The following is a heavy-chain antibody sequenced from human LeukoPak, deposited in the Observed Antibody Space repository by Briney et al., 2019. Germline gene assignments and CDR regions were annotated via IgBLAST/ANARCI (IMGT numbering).Heavy chain of an antibody. Sequence: ASVKVSCKASGYTFTDYYMHWVRRAPGQGLEWMGWINPNNGGANYARKFQGRVTMTRDTSISTVFLEVSRLRSDDTAVYYCARGLGTVTTLNYYVADWGQGTLVTVSS. V-gene: IGHV1-2*02. D-gene: IGHD4-17*01. CDR3: ARGLGTVTTLNYYVAD. CDR2: INPNNGGA. J-gene: IGHJ4*02. CDR1: GYTFTDYY.